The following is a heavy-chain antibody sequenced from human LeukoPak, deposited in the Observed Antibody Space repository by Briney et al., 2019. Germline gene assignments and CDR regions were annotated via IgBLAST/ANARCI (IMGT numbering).Heavy chain of an antibody. Sequence: SETLSLTCTVSGGSISSSSYYWGWIRQPPGKGPEWIGSIYYSGSTYYNPSFKSRVTISVDTSKNQFSLKLSSVTAADTAVYYCARQIECSSTSCTNWFDPWGQGTLVTVSS. CDR3: ARQIECSSTSCTNWFDP. CDR1: GGSISSSSYY. CDR2: IYYSGST. J-gene: IGHJ5*02. V-gene: IGHV4-39*01. D-gene: IGHD2-2*01.